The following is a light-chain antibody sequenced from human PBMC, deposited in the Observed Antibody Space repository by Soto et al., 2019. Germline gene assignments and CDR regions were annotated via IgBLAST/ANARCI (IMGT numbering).Light chain of an antibody. J-gene: IGKJ1*01. V-gene: IGKV1-5*03. CDR2: KTS. CDR3: QQLGT. CDR1: RSVSSW. Sequence: DILMTQSPSTLSASVGDRVTITCRPSRSVSSWLAWYQQKPGKAPKLLIYKTSDLARGVPSRFSGSGSGAEFPLTSTSLQPDDFSSYYCQQLGTFGQGTKVE.